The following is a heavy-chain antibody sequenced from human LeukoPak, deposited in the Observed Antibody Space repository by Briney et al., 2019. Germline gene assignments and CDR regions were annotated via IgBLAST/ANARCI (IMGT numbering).Heavy chain of an antibody. CDR2: IYYSGST. D-gene: IGHD3-3*01. Sequence: SETLSLTCTVSGGSISSYYWSWIRQPPGKGLEWIGYIYYSGSTNYNPSLKSRVTISVDTSKNQFSLKLSSVTAADTAVYYCARFTVGDGVVIDYWGQGTLVTVSS. CDR3: ARFTVGDGVVIDY. V-gene: IGHV4-59*01. J-gene: IGHJ4*02. CDR1: GGSISSYY.